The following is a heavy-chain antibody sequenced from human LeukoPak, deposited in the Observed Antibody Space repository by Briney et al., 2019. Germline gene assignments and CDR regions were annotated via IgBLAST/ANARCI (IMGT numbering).Heavy chain of an antibody. CDR2: IIPSGHTT. D-gene: IGHD5-24*01. CDR3: AKDDRWLQFCC. CDR1: GFTFSSHG. Sequence: GGSLRLSCAASGFTFSSHGMSWVRQAPGKGLEWVSGIIPSGHTTYYADSVRGRFTISRDNSRNTLYLQMNSLRAEDTAVYYCAKDDRWLQFCCWGQGTLVTVSA. V-gene: IGHV3-23*01. J-gene: IGHJ4*02.